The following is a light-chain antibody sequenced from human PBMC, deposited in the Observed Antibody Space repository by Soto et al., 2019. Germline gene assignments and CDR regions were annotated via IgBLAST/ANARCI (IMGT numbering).Light chain of an antibody. V-gene: IGKV3-11*01. CDR2: DAS. CDR1: RSVSTY. CDR3: HHRSNWPLT. Sequence: EIVLTQSPATLSLSPGEGATLSCRASRSVSTYLAWYQQKPGQAPRLLIYDASNRATGIPARFSGSGSGTDFNLTISSLEPEDFAVYYCHHRSNWPLTFGGGTKVEIK. J-gene: IGKJ4*01.